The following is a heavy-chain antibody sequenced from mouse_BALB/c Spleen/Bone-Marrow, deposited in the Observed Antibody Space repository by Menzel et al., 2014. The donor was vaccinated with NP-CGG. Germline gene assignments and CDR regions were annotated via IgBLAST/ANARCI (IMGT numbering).Heavy chain of an antibody. D-gene: IGHD1-1*01. V-gene: IGHV1-80*01. CDR2: IYPGDGDT. CDR1: GYAFSSYW. Sequence: QVQLKDSGAELVRPGSSVKISCKASGYAFSSYWMNWVKQRPGQGLEWIGQIYPGDGDTNYNGKFKGKATLTADKSSSTAYMQLSSLTSEDSAVYFCARRDGSTYYYAMDYWGQGTSVTVSS. CDR3: ARRDGSTYYYAMDY. J-gene: IGHJ4*01.